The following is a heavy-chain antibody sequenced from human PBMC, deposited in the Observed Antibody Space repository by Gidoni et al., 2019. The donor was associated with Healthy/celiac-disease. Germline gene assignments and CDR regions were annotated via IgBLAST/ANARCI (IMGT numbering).Heavy chain of an antibody. CDR3: ARRSQESDFWSGTDYYYYMDV. Sequence: QVQLVQSGAEVKKPGSSVKVSCKAPGGTFSSYAISWVRQAPGQGLEWMGGIIPIFGTANYAQKFQGRVTITADESTSTAYMELSSLRSEDTAVYYCARRSQESDFWSGTDYYYYMDVWGKGTTVTVSS. J-gene: IGHJ6*03. V-gene: IGHV1-69*01. D-gene: IGHD3-3*01. CDR2: IIPIFGTA. CDR1: GGTFSSYA.